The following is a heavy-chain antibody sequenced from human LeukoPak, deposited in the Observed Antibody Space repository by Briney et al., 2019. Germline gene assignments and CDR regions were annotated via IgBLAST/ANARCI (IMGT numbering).Heavy chain of an antibody. CDR2: IYYSGST. J-gene: IGHJ4*02. CDR3: ARSEINDYMNY. V-gene: IGHV4-39*07. D-gene: IGHD4-11*01. Sequence: SETLSLTCTASGSSISSSSYYWGWIRQPPGKGLEWIGSIYYSGSTYYNPSLKSRVTISVDTSKNQFSLKMTSVTAADTAFYFCARSEINDYMNYWGQGMPVTVSS. CDR1: GSSISSSSYY.